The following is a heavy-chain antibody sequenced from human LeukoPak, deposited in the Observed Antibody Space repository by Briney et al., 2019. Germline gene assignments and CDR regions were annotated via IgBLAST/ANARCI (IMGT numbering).Heavy chain of an antibody. V-gene: IGHV4-38-2*01. D-gene: IGHD4-17*01. CDR3: ARVTYVDDMLYQYFDY. J-gene: IGHJ4*02. CDR2: IFHSGNS. Sequence: SETLSLTCAVSSYSISSGSYWGWIRPPPGKGLEWVGSIFHSGNSYYNPSLKSRLTMSVDTSKNQFSLKLTSVTAADTALYYCARVTYVDDMLYQYFDYWGQGILVTVSS. CDR1: SYSISSGSY.